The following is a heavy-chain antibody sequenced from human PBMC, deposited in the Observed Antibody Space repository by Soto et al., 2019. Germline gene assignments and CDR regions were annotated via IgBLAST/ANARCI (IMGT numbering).Heavy chain of an antibody. V-gene: IGHV3-23*01. D-gene: IGHD3-16*01. J-gene: IGHJ4*02. CDR3: AKPLRYGMSTFGGAAYYFAY. CDR2: ISGSGGST. CDR1: GFTFSSYA. Sequence: EVQLLESGGGLVQPGGSLRLSCAASGFTFSSYAMSWVRQAPGKGLEWVSAISGSGGSTYYPDSVKSRFTISRDNSKNALYLQMSSLRAEETAVYYCAKPLRYGMSTFGGAAYYFAYCGQGTLVTVSS.